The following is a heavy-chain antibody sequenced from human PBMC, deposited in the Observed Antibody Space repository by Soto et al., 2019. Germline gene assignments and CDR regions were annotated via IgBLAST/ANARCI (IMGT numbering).Heavy chain of an antibody. D-gene: IGHD2-2*01. CDR2: ISAYNGNT. J-gene: IGHJ4*02. Sequence: ASVKVSCKASGYTFTSYGISWVRQAPGQGLEWMGWISAYNGNTNYAQMLQSRVTMTTDTSTSTAYMEMRSLRSDDTAGYYCARGMAAYCSSTRCYEMLCWGQGNLVTVSS. CDR3: ARGMAAYCSSTRCYEMLC. CDR1: GYTFTSYG. V-gene: IGHV1-18*01.